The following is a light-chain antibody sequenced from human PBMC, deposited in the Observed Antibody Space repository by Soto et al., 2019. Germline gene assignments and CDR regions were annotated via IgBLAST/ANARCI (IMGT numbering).Light chain of an antibody. CDR1: QSINSY. V-gene: IGKV1-39*01. Sequence: DIQMTQSPSSLSASIGDGVTITCRASQSINSYLNWYQQKPGKAPKLLISAASNLQSGVPSRFSGRGSWKEFPPPISRLEPEDFATYYCQQSFSTLLITFGQGTRLEIK. CDR2: AAS. CDR3: QQSFSTLLIT. J-gene: IGKJ5*01.